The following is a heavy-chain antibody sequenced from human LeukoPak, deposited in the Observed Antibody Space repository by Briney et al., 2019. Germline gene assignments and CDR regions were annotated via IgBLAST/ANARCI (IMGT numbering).Heavy chain of an antibody. V-gene: IGHV4-34*01. CDR1: CTSFSSYY. J-gene: IGHJ4*02. CDR2: VNHSGYT. Sequence: SETLSLTCAVSCTSFSSYYWSWISQPPGKGLEWIGEVNHSGYTNDNPSLKSRVTISVDTSKNQFSLRLRSVTAADTGVYFCARMSTGHDFWGQGTLVTVSS. D-gene: IGHD4-17*01. CDR3: ARMSTGHDF.